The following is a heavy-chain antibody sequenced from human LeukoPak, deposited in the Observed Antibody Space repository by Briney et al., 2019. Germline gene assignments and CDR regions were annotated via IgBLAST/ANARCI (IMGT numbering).Heavy chain of an antibody. CDR1: GFTSSSSA. Sequence: SCKASGFTSSSSAMHWVRQPPGKGLEWVTVISNDESNKYYADSVKGRFTISRDNSKNMLYLQMNSLRTEDTAVYYCAKWIFYRYGYIDSWGQGTLVTVSS. CDR2: ISNDESNK. D-gene: IGHD5-18*01. V-gene: IGHV3-30*18. CDR3: AKWIFYRYGYIDS. J-gene: IGHJ4*02.